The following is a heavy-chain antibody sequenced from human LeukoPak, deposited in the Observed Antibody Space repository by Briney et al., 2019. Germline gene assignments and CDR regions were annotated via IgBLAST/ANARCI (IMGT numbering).Heavy chain of an antibody. CDR2: ISSSGSTI. J-gene: IGHJ5*02. Sequence: GGSLRLSCAASGFTFDDYAMHWVRQAPGKGLEWVSYISSSGSTIYYADSVKGRFTISRDNAKNSLYLQMNSLRAEDTAVYYCARDDDCSSTSCYPNWFDPWGQGTLVTVSS. V-gene: IGHV3-11*01. D-gene: IGHD2-2*01. CDR3: ARDDDCSSTSCYPNWFDP. CDR1: GFTFDDYA.